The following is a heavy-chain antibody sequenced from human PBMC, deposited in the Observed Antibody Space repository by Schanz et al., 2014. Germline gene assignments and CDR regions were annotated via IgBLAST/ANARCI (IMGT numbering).Heavy chain of an antibody. CDR2: IDHGGST. CDR1: GGSFSGYH. D-gene: IGHD3-10*01. V-gene: IGHV4-34*01. CDR3: ARVPRLNLFQDSRSFDY. Sequence: QVQLQQWGAGLVKPSQTLSLTCAVSGGSFSGYHWAWIRQAPGKGLGWIGDIDHGGSTDYRPSLMSRATISIDTSKTQFSLRLTSVTAADTAVYYCARVPRLNLFQDSRSFDYWGQGILVTVSS. J-gene: IGHJ4*02.